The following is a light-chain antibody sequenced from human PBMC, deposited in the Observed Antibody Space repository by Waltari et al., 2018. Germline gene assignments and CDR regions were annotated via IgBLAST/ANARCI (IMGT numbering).Light chain of an antibody. CDR2: LGH. V-gene: IGKV2-28*01. CDR1: QSLQHSNGYNY. Sequence: DIVMTQSPLSLPVTPGEPASISCRSSQSLQHSNGYNYLDWYLQKPGQAPHLLIYLGHNRAAGVPDRFSGSGSGTDFTLKISGVGAEDVGVYYCMQALQSPFTFGPGTKVDIK. CDR3: MQALQSPFT. J-gene: IGKJ3*01.